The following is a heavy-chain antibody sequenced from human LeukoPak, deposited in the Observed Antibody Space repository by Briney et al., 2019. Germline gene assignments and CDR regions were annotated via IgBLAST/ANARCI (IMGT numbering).Heavy chain of an antibody. D-gene: IGHD3-10*01. CDR2: IFHSGTT. J-gene: IGHJ4*02. CDR3: ARLVGVLLWFGELGPPYYFDY. V-gene: IGHV4-38-2*02. CDR1: GYSISDGFY. Sequence: PSETLSLTCTVSGYSISDGFYWDWIRQTPGKGLEWIGSIFHSGTTYYNPSLKSRVTISVDTSKNQFSLKLSSVTAADTAVYYCARLVGVLLWFGELGPPYYFDYWGQGTLVTVSS.